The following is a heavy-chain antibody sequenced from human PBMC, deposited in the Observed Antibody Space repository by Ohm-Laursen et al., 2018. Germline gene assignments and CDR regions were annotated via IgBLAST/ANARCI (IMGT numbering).Heavy chain of an antibody. CDR3: TREGAAAGSKFDY. Sequence: RSLRLSCSASGFTFGDYAMMWVRQAPGKGLEWVGFIRSKPNGGTTEYAASVKGRFTILRDDSKSIAYLQMNSLKIEDTAMYYCTREGAAAGSKFDYWGQGTLVTVSS. J-gene: IGHJ4*02. CDR1: GFTFGDYA. D-gene: IGHD6-13*01. CDR2: IRSKPNGGTT. V-gene: IGHV3-49*04.